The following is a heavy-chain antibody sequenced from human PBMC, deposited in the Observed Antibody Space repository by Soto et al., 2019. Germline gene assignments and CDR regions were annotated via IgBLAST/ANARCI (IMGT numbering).Heavy chain of an antibody. Sequence: PGGSLRLSCTTSGFTFGDYAMSWVRQAPGKGLEWVGFVRSKTYGGTIDYAASVKGRFTISRDDSNSVAYLQMNSLETEDTAVYYCGRGRDGYNSVAYWGQRTLVTVSS. J-gene: IGHJ4*01. CDR1: GFTFGDYA. V-gene: IGHV3-49*04. CDR3: GRGRDGYNSVAY. CDR2: VRSKTYGGTI. D-gene: IGHD5-12*01.